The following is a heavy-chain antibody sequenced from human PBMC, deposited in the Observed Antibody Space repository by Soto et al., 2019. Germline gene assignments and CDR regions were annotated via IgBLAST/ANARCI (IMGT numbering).Heavy chain of an antibody. CDR2: LDHQGYS. V-gene: IGHV4-59*01. Sequence: PSETLSLTCSVSGAPITSNYWTWIRQPPGKGLEWIGYLDHQGYSNYSPSLRSRVSMSIDTSKNQLSLKVHSVTAADTAVYYCARVRVTGYFDWLDPWGQGTLVTVSS. J-gene: IGHJ5*02. CDR1: GAPITSNY. CDR3: ARVRVTGYFDWLDP. D-gene: IGHD3-9*01.